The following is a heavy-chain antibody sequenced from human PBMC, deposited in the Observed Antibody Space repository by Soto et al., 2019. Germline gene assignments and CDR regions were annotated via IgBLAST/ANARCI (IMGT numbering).Heavy chain of an antibody. Sequence: QVTLKESGPVLVKPTETLTLTCTVSGFSLSNARMGVSWIRQPPGKALEWLAHIFSNDEKSYSTSLKSRLTISKDTSKSQVVLTMTNMDPVDTATYYCARPRYSSSPGWFDPWGQGTLVTVSS. D-gene: IGHD6-6*01. CDR1: GFSLSNARMG. V-gene: IGHV2-26*01. CDR2: IFSNDEK. CDR3: ARPRYSSSPGWFDP. J-gene: IGHJ5*02.